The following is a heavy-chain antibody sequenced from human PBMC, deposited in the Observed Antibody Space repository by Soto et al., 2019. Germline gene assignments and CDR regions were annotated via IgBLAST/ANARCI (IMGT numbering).Heavy chain of an antibody. D-gene: IGHD1-26*01. CDR2: IIPIFGTA. CDR1: GGTFSSYA. Sequence: ASVKVSCKASGGTFSSYAISWVRQAPGQGLEWMGGIIPIFGTANYAQKFQGRVTITADESTSTAYMELSSLRSEDTAVYYCAKGKGEGATSAFDIWGQGTMVTVSS. CDR3: AKGKGEGATSAFDI. J-gene: IGHJ3*02. V-gene: IGHV1-69*13.